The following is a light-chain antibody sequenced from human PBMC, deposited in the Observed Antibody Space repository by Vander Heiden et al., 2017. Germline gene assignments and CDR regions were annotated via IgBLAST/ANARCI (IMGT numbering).Light chain of an antibody. CDR3: QQSDHIPRT. Sequence: DIQMTQSPSPLSASLGDRVTITCRASQAISTYLNWYQQKPGRAPRLLISTTSTLQSGVPSRFSGSRSGTDFTLTISGLQLEDFATYYCQQSDHIPRTFGQGTKVEIK. J-gene: IGKJ1*01. CDR2: TTS. V-gene: IGKV1-39*01. CDR1: QAISTY.